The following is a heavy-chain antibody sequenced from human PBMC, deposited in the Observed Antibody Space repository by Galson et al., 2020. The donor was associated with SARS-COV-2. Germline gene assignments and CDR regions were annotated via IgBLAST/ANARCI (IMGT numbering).Heavy chain of an antibody. CDR3: ARDDSEGSDYFDF. CDR2: ISNSGGTI. J-gene: IGHJ4*02. CDR1: GFTFNNYE. D-gene: IGHD1-26*01. V-gene: IGHV3-48*03. Sequence: TGGSLRLSCAASGFTFNNYEMNWVRQAPGKGLEWVSYISNSGGTIYYADSVKGRFTISRDDAKNSLFLQMNSLRPEDTAVYYCARDDSEGSDYFDFWGQGILVTVSS.